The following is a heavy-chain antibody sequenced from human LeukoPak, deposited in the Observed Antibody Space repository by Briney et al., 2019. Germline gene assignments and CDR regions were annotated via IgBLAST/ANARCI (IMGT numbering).Heavy chain of an antibody. D-gene: IGHD6-13*01. CDR2: INPSGGST. V-gene: IGHV1-46*01. J-gene: IGHJ4*02. CDR3: ARDGPIAAD. Sequence: ASVKVSCKASGGTFSSYAISWVRQAPGQGLEWMGIINPSGGSTSYAQKFQGRVTMTRDTSTSTVYMELSSLRSEDTAVYYCARDGPIAADWGQGTLVTVSS. CDR1: GGTFSSYA.